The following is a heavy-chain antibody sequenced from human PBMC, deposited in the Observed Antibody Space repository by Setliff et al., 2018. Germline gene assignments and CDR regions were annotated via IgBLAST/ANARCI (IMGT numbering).Heavy chain of an antibody. D-gene: IGHD3-3*01. J-gene: IGHJ6*03. CDR1: GGSFSGYY. V-gene: IGHV4-34*01. Sequence: SETLSLTCAVYGGSFSGYYWSWIRQPPGKGLEWIGEINHSGSTNYNPSLKSRVTISLDTSKSQFFLKLDAVTAADTAVYYCARMSGFQYIDVWGKGTTVTVSS. CDR2: INHSGST. CDR3: ARMSGFQYIDV.